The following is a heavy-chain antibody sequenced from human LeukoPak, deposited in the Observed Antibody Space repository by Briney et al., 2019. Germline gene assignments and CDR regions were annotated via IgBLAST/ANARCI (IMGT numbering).Heavy chain of an antibody. CDR1: GGSFSGYY. V-gene: IGHV4-34*01. CDR2: INHSGST. D-gene: IGHD2-2*01. Sequence: PSETLSLTCAVYGGSFSGYYWSWIRQPPGKGLEWIGEINHSGSTNYNPSLKSRVTISADTSKNQFSLKLSSVTAADTAVYYCAREARQYQLSGYYYYYMDVWGKGTTVTVSS. J-gene: IGHJ6*03. CDR3: AREARQYQLSGYYYYYMDV.